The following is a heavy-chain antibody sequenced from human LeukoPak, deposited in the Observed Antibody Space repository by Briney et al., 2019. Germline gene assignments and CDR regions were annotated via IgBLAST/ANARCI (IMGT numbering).Heavy chain of an antibody. J-gene: IGHJ6*03. Sequence: GGSLRLSCAASGFTFSSYGMHWVRQAPGKGLDWVAFIRYDGRNKYYADSVKGRFTISRDNSKNTLYLQMNSLRAEDTAVYYCARGGYSYGYWAYYYYYYMDVWGKGTTVTVSS. CDR1: GFTFSSYG. V-gene: IGHV3-30*02. CDR3: ARGGYSYGYWAYYYYYYMDV. D-gene: IGHD5-18*01. CDR2: IRYDGRNK.